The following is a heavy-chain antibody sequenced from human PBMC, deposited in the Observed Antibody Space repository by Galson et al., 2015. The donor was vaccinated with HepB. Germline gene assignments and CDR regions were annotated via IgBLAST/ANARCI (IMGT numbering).Heavy chain of an antibody. CDR1: GGTFSSYA. CDR2: IIPIFGIA. D-gene: IGHD6-13*01. CDR3: ARASEFNLAAGDPVGYYYGMDV. J-gene: IGHJ6*02. V-gene: IGHV1-69*13. Sequence: SVKVSCKASGGTFSSYAISWVRQAPGQGLEWMGGIIPIFGIANYAQKFQGRVTITADESTSTAYMELSSLRSEDTAVYYCARASEFNLAAGDPVGYYYGMDVWGQGTTVTVSS.